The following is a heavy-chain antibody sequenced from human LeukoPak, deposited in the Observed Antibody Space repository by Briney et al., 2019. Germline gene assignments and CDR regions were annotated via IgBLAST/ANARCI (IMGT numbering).Heavy chain of an antibody. V-gene: IGHV3-53*01. CDR3: ARAPDFWDAFDI. D-gene: IGHD3-3*01. CDR2: IYSGGST. CDR1: GFTVSSNY. Sequence: PTGGSLRLSCAASGFTVSSNYMSWVRQAPGKGLEWVSVIYSGGSTYHADSVKGPFTISRDNSKNTQYLQMNSLRAEDTAVYYCARAPDFWDAFDIWGQGTMVTVSS. J-gene: IGHJ3*02.